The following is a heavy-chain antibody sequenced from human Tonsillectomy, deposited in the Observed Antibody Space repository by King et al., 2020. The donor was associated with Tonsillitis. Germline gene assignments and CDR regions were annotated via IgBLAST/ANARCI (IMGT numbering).Heavy chain of an antibody. CDR1: GFTFSSYW. Sequence: VQLVESGGGLVQPGGSLRLSCAASGFTFSSYWMSWVRQAPGKGLEWVANIKQDGSEKYYVDSVKGRFTISRDNAKNSLYLQMNSLRAEDTAVYYCAGVGWGPLCVEPITMIGYYFDYWGQGTLVTVSS. CDR2: IKQDGSEK. D-gene: IGHD3-22*01. CDR3: AGVGWGPLCVEPITMIGYYFDY. V-gene: IGHV3-7*03. J-gene: IGHJ4*02.